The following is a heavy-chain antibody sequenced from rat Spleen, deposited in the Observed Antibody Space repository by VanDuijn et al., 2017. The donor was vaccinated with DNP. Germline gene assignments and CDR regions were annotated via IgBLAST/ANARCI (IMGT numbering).Heavy chain of an antibody. J-gene: IGHJ4*01. CDR3: ARSKLPGYVMDA. CDR2: ISYDGSST. V-gene: IGHV5-29*01. Sequence: EVQLVESGGGLVQPGRSLKLSCVASGFTFNNYWMTWIRQAPTKGLEWVATISYDGSSTYYRDSVKGRFTISRDNAKSTLYLKMDSLRSEDTATYYCARSKLPGYVMDAWGQGASVTVSS. CDR1: GFTFNNYW. D-gene: IGHD1-4*01.